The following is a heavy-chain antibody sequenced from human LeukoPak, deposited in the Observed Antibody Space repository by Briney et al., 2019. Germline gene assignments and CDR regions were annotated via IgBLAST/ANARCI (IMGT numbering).Heavy chain of an antibody. Sequence: GGSLRLSCAASGFTFSNAWMNWARQAPGKGLEWVSYISSSGSTIYYADSVKGRFTISRDNAKNSLYLQMNSLRAEDTAVYYCAELGITMIGGVWGKGTTVTVSS. CDR3: AELGITMIGGV. D-gene: IGHD3-10*02. CDR2: ISSSGSTI. V-gene: IGHV3-48*04. CDR1: GFTFSNAW. J-gene: IGHJ6*04.